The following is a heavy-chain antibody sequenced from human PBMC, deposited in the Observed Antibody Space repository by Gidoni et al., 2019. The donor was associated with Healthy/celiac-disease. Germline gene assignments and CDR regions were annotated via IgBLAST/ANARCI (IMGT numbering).Heavy chain of an antibody. J-gene: IGHJ6*02. Sequence: EVQLVESGGGLVQPGGSLRLSCAASGFTFSSYDMHWVRQATGKGLEWVSAIGTAGDTYYPGSVKGRFTISRENAKNSLYLQMNSLRAGDTAVYYCARGNQLPSRFYYYYGMDVWGQGTTVTVSS. CDR1: GFTFSSYD. CDR2: IGTAGDT. D-gene: IGHD2-2*01. V-gene: IGHV3-13*01. CDR3: ARGNQLPSRFYYYYGMDV.